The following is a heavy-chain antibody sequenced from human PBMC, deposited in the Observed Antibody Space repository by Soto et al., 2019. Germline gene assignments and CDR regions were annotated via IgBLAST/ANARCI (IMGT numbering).Heavy chain of an antibody. Sequence: EVQLVESGGGLIQPGGSLRLSCAASGFIVSSNCMSWVRQPPGKGLEWVSVLYSGGTTYNADSVKGRFTISRDNSKNTLYLQMNSLRAEDAAVYYCARDFSSVSSYVSYGMDVWGQGTTVTVSS. J-gene: IGHJ6*02. CDR2: LYSGGTT. D-gene: IGHD2-2*01. CDR3: ARDFSSVSSYVSYGMDV. V-gene: IGHV3-53*01. CDR1: GFIVSSNC.